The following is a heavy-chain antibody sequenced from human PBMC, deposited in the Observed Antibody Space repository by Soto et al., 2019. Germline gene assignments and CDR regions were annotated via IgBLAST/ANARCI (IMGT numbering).Heavy chain of an antibody. V-gene: IGHV4-30-2*01. CDR3: DRDVSDYYGSRGRAFDL. CDR2: IYHSGST. Sequence: SETLSLTCAVSGGSISSGGYSWSWIRQPPGKGLEWIGYIYHSGSTYYKPSLKSRVTISVDRSKNQFSPKLSSVPAADTAVYYCDRDVSDYYGSRGRAFDLWRQGTLVTVSS. CDR1: GGSISSGGYS. J-gene: IGHJ5*02. D-gene: IGHD3-22*01.